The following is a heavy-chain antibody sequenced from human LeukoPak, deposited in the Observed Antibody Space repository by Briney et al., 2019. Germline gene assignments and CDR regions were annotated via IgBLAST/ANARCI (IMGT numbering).Heavy chain of an antibody. CDR1: GFTFSTYD. D-gene: IGHD3-22*01. CDR3: VRDPSGWGMDV. V-gene: IGHV3-13*01. J-gene: IGHJ6*02. Sequence: GGSLRLSCVASGFTFSTYDMHWVCQATGKGLEWVSDIGKGGDTHYAGSVKGRFTISRDNAKNSLYLQMNSLRPGDTAVYYCVRDPSGWGMDVWGQGTTVTVSS. CDR2: IGKGGDT.